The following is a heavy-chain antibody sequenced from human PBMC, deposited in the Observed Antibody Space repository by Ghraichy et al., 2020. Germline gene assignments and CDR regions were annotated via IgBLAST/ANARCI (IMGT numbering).Heavy chain of an antibody. CDR1: GVSMSSHY. CDR2: IYTSGVS. Sequence: SETLSPTCIVSGVSMSSHYWSWVRQPAGKGLEWIGYIYTSGVSNYNPSLKSRVSMSVDTSKEQFSLNLTSVTAADTAVYYCVRGNGWYDPWGQGTLVTVSS. D-gene: IGHD2-8*01. CDR3: VRGNGWYDP. J-gene: IGHJ5*02. V-gene: IGHV4-4*07.